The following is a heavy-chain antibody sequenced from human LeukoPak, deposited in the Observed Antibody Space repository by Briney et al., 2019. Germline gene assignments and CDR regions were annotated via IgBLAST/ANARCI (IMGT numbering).Heavy chain of an antibody. J-gene: IGHJ4*02. CDR2: INPNNGGT. V-gene: IGHV1-2*02. Sequence: ASVKVSCKASGYTFTGYYMHWVRQAPGQGLEWMGWINPNNGGTNYAQKFQGGVTMTRDTSISTAYMELNRLTSDDTAVYYCARDKYTGYETFDYWGQGTPVTVSS. CDR1: GYTFTGYY. D-gene: IGHD5-12*01. CDR3: ARDKYTGYETFDY.